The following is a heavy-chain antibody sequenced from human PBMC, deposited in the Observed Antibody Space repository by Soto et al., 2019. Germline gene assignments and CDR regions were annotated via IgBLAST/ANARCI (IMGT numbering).Heavy chain of an antibody. CDR2: INHSGST. J-gene: IGHJ6*03. V-gene: IGHV4-34*01. CDR3: ARDAAFGYYDFWSGKNYYMDV. Sequence: SETLSLTCAVYGGSFSGYDWSWIRQPPGKGLEWIGEINHSGSTNYNPSLKSRVTISVDTSKNQFSLKLSSVTAADTAVYYCARDAAFGYYDFWSGKNYYMDVWGKGTTVTVSS. CDR1: GGSFSGYD. D-gene: IGHD3-3*01.